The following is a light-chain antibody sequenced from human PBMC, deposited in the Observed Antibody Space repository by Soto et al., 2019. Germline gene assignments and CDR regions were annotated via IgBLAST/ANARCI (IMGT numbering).Light chain of an antibody. Sequence: EIVLTQSPGTLSLSPGERATLSCRASQSVSSSYLAWYHRKPGQAPRLLIYGASSRATGIPDRFSGSGSGTDFTLTISRLEPEDFAVYYCEQYGSSPLTFGGGTKVEIK. CDR3: EQYGSSPLT. V-gene: IGKV3-20*01. J-gene: IGKJ4*01. CDR2: GAS. CDR1: QSVSSSY.